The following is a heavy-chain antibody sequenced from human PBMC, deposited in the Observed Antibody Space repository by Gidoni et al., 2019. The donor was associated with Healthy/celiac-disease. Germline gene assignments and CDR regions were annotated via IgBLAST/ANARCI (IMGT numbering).Heavy chain of an antibody. CDR3: AKLLRTEDGNDY. V-gene: IGHV3-23*01. CDR2: ISGRGGST. Sequence: VELLESGGGLVQPGGSLRRACAACSFAVSSYAMSWVRQAPGKGLEWVAAISGRGGSTYYADSVKGRFTISRDNSKNTLYLQMNRLRAEDTAVYYCAKLLRTEDGNDYWGQGTLVTVSS. J-gene: IGHJ4*02. CDR1: SFAVSSYA.